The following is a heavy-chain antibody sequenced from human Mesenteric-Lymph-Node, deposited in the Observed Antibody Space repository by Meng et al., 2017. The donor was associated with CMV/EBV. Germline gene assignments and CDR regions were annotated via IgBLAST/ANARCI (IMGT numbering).Heavy chain of an antibody. J-gene: IGHJ6*02. CDR1: GFKFDEYT. CDR3: ARDSRPRGNYYYGMDV. V-gene: IGHV3-20*04. D-gene: IGHD3-16*01. CDR2: INWNSGSI. Sequence: GGSLRLSCAASGFKFDEYTMTWVRQAPGKGLEWVSGINWNSGSIGYAGSVKGRFTISRDNDKNSVYLQMDSLRAEDTAVYYCARDSRPRGNYYYGMDVWGQGTTVTVSS.